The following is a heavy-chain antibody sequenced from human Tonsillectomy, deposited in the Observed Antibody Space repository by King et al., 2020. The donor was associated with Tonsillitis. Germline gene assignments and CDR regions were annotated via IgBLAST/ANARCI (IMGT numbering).Heavy chain of an antibody. CDR3: AKEVSSSWFY. J-gene: IGHJ4*02. CDR2: ISGNGDDT. V-gene: IGHV3-23*04. CDR1: GFTFGSYA. Sequence: VQLVESGGGLVRPGGSLRLSCAASGFTFGSYAMTWVRQAPGKGLEWVSAISGNGDDTYYADSVKGRFTISSDNSKNTLYLKMNSLRAEDTAIYYCAKEVSSSWFYWGQGTLVTVSS. D-gene: IGHD6-13*01.